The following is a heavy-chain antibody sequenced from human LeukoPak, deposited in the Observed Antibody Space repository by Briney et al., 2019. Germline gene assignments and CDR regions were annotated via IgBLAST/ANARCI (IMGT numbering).Heavy chain of an antibody. CDR2: IYDSGST. J-gene: IGHJ4*02. V-gene: IGHV4-39*01. Sequence: SETLSLTCTVSGGSIRSSYYYWGWIRQPPGKGLEWIGSIYDSGSTYYNPSLKSRVTISVDTSKNQFSLKLSSVTAADTAVYYCASYDFWSGYSEVDYWGQGTLVTVSS. D-gene: IGHD3-3*01. CDR3: ASYDFWSGYSEVDY. CDR1: GGSIRSSYYY.